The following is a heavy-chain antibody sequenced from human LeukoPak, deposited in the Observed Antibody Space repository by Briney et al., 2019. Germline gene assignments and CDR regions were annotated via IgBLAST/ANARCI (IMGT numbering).Heavy chain of an antibody. J-gene: IGHJ6*02. CDR1: GYTFDKFG. CDR3: ARAEDPAMVNVGDYYYYAMDI. D-gene: IGHD5-18*01. V-gene: IGHV1-18*01. CDR2: ISAYNGKT. Sequence: ASVKVSCKASGYTFDKFGITWVRQAPGQGLECMGWISAYNGKTKYTQKFQDRVTMTTDASTTTAYMELRSLRFDDTAVYYCARAEDPAMVNVGDYYYYAMDIWGQGTTVTVSS.